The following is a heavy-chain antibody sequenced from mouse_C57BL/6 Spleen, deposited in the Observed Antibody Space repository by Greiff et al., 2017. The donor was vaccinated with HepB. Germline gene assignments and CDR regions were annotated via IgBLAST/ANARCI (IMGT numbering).Heavy chain of an antibody. D-gene: IGHD2-4*01. CDR1: GYTFTDHT. V-gene: IGHV1-78*01. J-gene: IGHJ3*01. CDR3: ARSPYDYDEAWFAD. CDR2: IYPRDGST. Sequence: VQGVESDAELVKPGASVKISCKVSGYTFTDHTIHWMKQRPEQGLEWIGYIYPRDGSTKYNEKFKGKATLTADKSSSTAYMQLNSLTSEDSAVCFCARSPYDYDEAWFADWGQGTLVTVSA.